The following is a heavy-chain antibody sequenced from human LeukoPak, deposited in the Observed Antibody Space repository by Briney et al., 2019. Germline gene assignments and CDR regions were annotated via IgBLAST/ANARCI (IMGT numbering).Heavy chain of an antibody. V-gene: IGHV3-21*01. D-gene: IGHD3-10*01. J-gene: IGHJ6*02. CDR2: ISSSSSYI. CDR3: ARDYYGSGSKTHYYYGMDV. CDR1: GFTFSSYS. Sequence: GGSLRLSCAASGFTFSSYSMNWVRQAPGKGLEWVSSISSSSSYIYYADSVKGRFTISRDNAKNSLYLQMNSLRAEDTAVYYCARDYYGSGSKTHYYYGMDVWGQGTPVTVSS.